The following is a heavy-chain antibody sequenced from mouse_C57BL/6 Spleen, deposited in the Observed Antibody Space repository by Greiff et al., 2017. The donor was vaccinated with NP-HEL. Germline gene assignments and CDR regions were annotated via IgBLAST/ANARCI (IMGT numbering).Heavy chain of an antibody. CDR2: IYPGGGYT. Sequence: VQLQQSGAELVRPGTSVKMSCKASGYTFTNYWIGWAKQRPGHGLEWIGDIYPGGGYTNYNEKFKGKATLTADKSSSTAYMQFSSLTSEDSAIYYCARRRYDYDGYFDVWGTGTTVTVSS. V-gene: IGHV1-63*01. CDR3: ARRRYDYDGYFDV. J-gene: IGHJ1*03. D-gene: IGHD2-4*01. CDR1: GYTFTNYW.